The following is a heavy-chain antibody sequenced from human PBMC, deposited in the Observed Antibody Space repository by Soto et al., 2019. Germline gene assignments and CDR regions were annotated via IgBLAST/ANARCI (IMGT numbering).Heavy chain of an antibody. CDR2: ISYDGSNK. J-gene: IGHJ6*02. CDR3: ARDPEYNSLYGMDD. V-gene: IGHV3-30-3*01. CDR1: GFTFSSYA. Sequence: GGSLRLSCAASGFTFSSYAMHWVRQAPGKGLEWVAVISYDGSNKYYADSVKGRFTISRDNSKNTLYLQMNSLRAEDTAVYYCARDPEYNSLYGMDDGGQGTTVTISS. D-gene: IGHD6-6*01.